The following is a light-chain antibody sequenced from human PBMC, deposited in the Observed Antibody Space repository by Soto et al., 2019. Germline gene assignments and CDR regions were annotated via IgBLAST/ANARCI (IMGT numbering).Light chain of an antibody. V-gene: IGKV1-12*01. CDR3: QQAKSFPVS. CDR1: QNISSW. Sequence: DLQMTQSPSTLSGSVGDRVTITCRASQNISSWLAWYQQKPGKAPKLLIYAASILQSGVPSRFSGSGSGTDLTITINNLQPEDFVTYYGQQAKSFPVSFGQGTRLEIK. CDR2: AAS. J-gene: IGKJ5*01.